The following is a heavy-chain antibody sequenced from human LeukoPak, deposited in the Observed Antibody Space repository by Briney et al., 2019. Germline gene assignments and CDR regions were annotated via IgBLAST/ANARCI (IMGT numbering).Heavy chain of an antibody. CDR3: AKDLQRLLRYFDWLVDY. V-gene: IGHV3-30*18. CDR1: GFTFSSYG. D-gene: IGHD3-9*01. CDR2: ISYDGSNK. Sequence: PGGSLRLPCAASGFTFSSYGMHWVRQAPGKGLEWVAVISYDGSNKYYADSVKGRFAISRDNSKNTLYLQMNSLRAEDTAVYYCAKDLQRLLRYFDWLVDYWGQGTLVTVSS. J-gene: IGHJ4*02.